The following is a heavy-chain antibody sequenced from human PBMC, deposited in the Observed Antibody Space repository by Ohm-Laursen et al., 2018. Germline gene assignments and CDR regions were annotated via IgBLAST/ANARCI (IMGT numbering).Heavy chain of an antibody. CDR3: ARTHSSGWYTDAFDI. J-gene: IGHJ3*02. CDR1: GYTFTGYY. D-gene: IGHD6-19*01. V-gene: IGHV1-2*02. CDR2: INPNNGAT. Sequence: SVKVSCKTSGYTFTGYYVHWVRQAPGQGLDWMGWINPNNGATDYAQKFQGRVTMTRDTSISTAYMELSSLRSEDTAVYYCARTHSSGWYTDAFDIWGQGTMVTVSS.